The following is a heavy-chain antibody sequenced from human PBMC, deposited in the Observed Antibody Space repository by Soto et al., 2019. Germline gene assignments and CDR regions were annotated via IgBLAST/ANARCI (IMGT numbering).Heavy chain of an antibody. CDR3: ARDRDYDSSGLYYFDY. V-gene: IGHV4-61*01. D-gene: IGHD3-22*01. Sequence: PSETLSLTCTFSGGSVSSGSYYWSWIRQPPGKGLEWIGYIYYSGSTNYNPSLKSRVTISVDTSKNQFSLKLSSVTAADTAVYYCARDRDYDSSGLYYFDYWGQGTLVTVSS. CDR1: GGSVSSGSYY. CDR2: IYYSGST. J-gene: IGHJ4*02.